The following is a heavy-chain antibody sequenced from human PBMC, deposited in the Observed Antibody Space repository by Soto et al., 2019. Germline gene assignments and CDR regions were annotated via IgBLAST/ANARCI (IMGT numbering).Heavy chain of an antibody. CDR1: GCTFSSYA. CDR3: AKATRGSYLNEY. V-gene: IGHV3-23*01. Sequence: PXGSLRLSCAASGCTFSSYAMSWVRQAPGKGLEWVSAISGSGGSTYYADSVKGRFTISRDNSKNTLYLQMNSLRAEDTAVYYCAKATRGSYLNEYWGQGTLVIVS. D-gene: IGHD1-26*01. CDR2: ISGSGGST. J-gene: IGHJ4*02.